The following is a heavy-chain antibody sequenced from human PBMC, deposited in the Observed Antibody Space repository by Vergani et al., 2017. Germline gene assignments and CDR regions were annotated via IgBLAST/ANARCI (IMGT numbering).Heavy chain of an antibody. V-gene: IGHV1-69*18. D-gene: IGHD2-8*02. CDR2: IIPIFGTA. J-gene: IGHJ6*02. CDR1: GGTFSSYA. CDR3: ARDPQIDVGGIVLYYYGMDV. Sequence: QVQLVQSGAEVKKPGSSVKVSCKASGGTFSSYAISWVRQAPGQGLEWMGRIIPIFGTANYAQKFQGRVTITADESTSTAYMELSSLRSEDTAVYYCARDPQIDVGGIVLYYYGMDVWGQGTTVTVSS.